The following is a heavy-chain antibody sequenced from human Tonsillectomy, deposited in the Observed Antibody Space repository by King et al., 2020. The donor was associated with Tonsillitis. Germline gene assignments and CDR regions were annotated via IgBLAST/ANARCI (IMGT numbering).Heavy chain of an antibody. CDR3: ARARRREGLYGMDV. CDR1: GGSISTYY. CDR2: VFYSGST. Sequence: QVQLQESGPGLVKPSETLSLTCTVSGGSISTYYWSWIRQPPGRGLGWIGYVFYSGSTNYSPSLKSRVTMSVDTSKNQLSLKLNSVTAADTAVYYCARARRREGLYGMDVWGPGTPVTVSS. V-gene: IGHV4-59*01. J-gene: IGHJ6*02. D-gene: IGHD3/OR15-3a*01.